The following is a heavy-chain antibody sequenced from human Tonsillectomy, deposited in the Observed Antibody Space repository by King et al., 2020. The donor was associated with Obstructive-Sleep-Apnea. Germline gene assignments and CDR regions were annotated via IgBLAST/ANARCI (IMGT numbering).Heavy chain of an antibody. CDR3: ARDSAVTDDAFDM. CDR1: GFTVSTNY. J-gene: IGHJ3*02. D-gene: IGHD2-21*02. Sequence: VQLVESGGGLVQPGGSLRLACAASGFTVSTNYMSWVRQAPGKGLEWVSVIYSGGATYYADSVKGRFTISGDNSENTLYLQMNSLRAEDTAVYFCARDSAVTDDAFDMWGQGTIVTVSS. CDR2: IYSGGAT. V-gene: IGHV3-66*01.